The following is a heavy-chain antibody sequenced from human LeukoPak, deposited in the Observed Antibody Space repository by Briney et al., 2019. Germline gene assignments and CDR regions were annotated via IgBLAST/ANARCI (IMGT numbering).Heavy chain of an antibody. J-gene: IGHJ4*02. V-gene: IGHV3-13*01. Sequence: GGSLRLSCAASGFTVSSNYMSWVRQAPGKGLEWVSAIGTAGDTYYPGLVKGRFTISRDNAKNSLYLQMNSLRDEDTAVYYCARDWTMIETDWGQGTLVTVSS. CDR1: GFTVSSNY. CDR3: ARDWTMIETD. D-gene: IGHD3-22*01. CDR2: IGTAGDT.